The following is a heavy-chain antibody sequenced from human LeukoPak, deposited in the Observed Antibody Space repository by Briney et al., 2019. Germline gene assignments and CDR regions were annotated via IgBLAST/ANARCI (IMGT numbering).Heavy chain of an antibody. CDR2: ISSRGETT. D-gene: IGHD3-16*01. V-gene: IGHV3-11*01. Sequence: GGSLRLSCVTSGFIFSDYYMSWIRQAPGEGLEWVSHISSRGETTYYADSVKGRFTISRDNAKNSLFLQMNSLRAEDTAVYYCAGENSAVTEVMEYGMDVWGQGTTVTVSS. CDR3: AGENSAVTEVMEYGMDV. J-gene: IGHJ6*02. CDR1: GFIFSDYY.